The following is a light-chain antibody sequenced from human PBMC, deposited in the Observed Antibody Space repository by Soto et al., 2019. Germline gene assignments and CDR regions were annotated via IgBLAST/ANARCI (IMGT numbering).Light chain of an antibody. CDR2: TGS. J-gene: IGKJ5*01. Sequence: DSQMSQSRWFVYASVENRVTITCRASQGIKNWLAWYQQKPGKAPNLLIYTGSSLQSGVPSRFSGSGSGTDFTLTINSLQPEDFATYDCQQAASFPITFGQGTRLEIK. CDR1: QGIKNW. CDR3: QQAASFPIT. V-gene: IGKV1-12*01.